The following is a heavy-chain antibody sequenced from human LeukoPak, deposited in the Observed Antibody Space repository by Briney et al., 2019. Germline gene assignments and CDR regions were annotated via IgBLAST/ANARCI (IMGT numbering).Heavy chain of an antibody. D-gene: IGHD1-26*01. Sequence: SETLSLTCTVSGGSISSYYWSWIRQPPGKGLEWIGYIYYSGSTNYNPSLKSRVTISVDTSKNQFSLKLSSVTAADTAVYYCARVGISPGIRGFDYWGQGTLVTVSS. V-gene: IGHV4-59*01. CDR2: IYYSGST. CDR1: GGSISSYY. CDR3: ARVGISPGIRGFDY. J-gene: IGHJ4*02.